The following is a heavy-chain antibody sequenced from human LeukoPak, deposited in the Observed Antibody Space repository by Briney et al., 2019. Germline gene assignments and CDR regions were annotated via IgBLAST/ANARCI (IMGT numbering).Heavy chain of an antibody. D-gene: IGHD4-17*01. V-gene: IGHV3-30-3*01. CDR3: AREILDGDYNYYYGMDV. J-gene: IGHJ6*02. CDR2: ISYDGSTK. CDR1: GFTFSHYA. Sequence: GGSLRLSCAASGFTFSHYAIHWVRQAPGKGLEWVAVISYDGSTKYYADSVKARFTTSRDNSKNTLYLQMNSLRPDDTAVYYCAREILDGDYNYYYGMDVWGQGTTVTVSS.